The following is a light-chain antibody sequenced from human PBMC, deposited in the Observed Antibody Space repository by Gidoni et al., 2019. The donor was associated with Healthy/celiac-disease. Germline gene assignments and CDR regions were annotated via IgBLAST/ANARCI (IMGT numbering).Light chain of an antibody. CDR1: QSVSSSY. CDR2: GAS. Sequence: ERVLTQSPGTLSLSPGERATLSCRASQSVSSSYLAWYQQKPGQAPRLLIYGASSRATGIPDRFSGSGSGTDFTLTLSRLDPEDFAVYYCQQYGSWITFGQGTRLEIK. J-gene: IGKJ5*01. V-gene: IGKV3-20*01. CDR3: QQYGSWIT.